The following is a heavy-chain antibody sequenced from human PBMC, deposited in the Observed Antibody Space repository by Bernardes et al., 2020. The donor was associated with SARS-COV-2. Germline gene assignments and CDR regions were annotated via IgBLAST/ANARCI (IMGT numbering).Heavy chain of an antibody. CDR1: GGSISAYY. J-gene: IGHJ4*02. Sequence: SETLSLTCTVSGGSISAYYWSWFRQPPGKGLEWIGYLYYTGSTNYNPSLQSRVTISVDTSKNQFSLKLSSVTAADTAVYYCARGFDSWGQGILVTVSS. V-gene: IGHV4-59*01. CDR2: LYYTGST. CDR3: ARGFDS.